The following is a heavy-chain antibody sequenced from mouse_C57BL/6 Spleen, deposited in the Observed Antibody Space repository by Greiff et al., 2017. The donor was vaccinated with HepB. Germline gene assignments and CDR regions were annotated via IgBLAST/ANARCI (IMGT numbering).Heavy chain of an antibody. D-gene: IGHD3-2*02. CDR1: GYTFTSYG. CDR3: ARSSSGYVAMDY. CDR2: IYPRSGNT. Sequence: QVQLQQSGAELARPGASVKLSCKASGYTFTSYGISWVKQRTGQGLEWIGEIYPRSGNTYYNEKFKGKATLTAVKSSSTAYMELRSLTSEDSAVYFCARSSSGYVAMDYWGQGTSVTVSS. V-gene: IGHV1-81*01. J-gene: IGHJ4*01.